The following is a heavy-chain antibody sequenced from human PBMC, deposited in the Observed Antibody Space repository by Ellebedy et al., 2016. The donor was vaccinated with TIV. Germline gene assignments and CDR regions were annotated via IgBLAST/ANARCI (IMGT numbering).Heavy chain of an antibody. CDR2: ISSSSSYI. Sequence: GGSLRLXCAASGFTFSSYSMNWVRQAPGKGLEWVSSISSSSSYIYYADSVKGRFTISRDNAKNSLYLQMNSLRAEDTAVYYCARGGSSGWTSQYYFDYWGQGTLVTVSS. V-gene: IGHV3-21*01. CDR1: GFTFSSYS. CDR3: ARGGSSGWTSQYYFDY. J-gene: IGHJ4*02. D-gene: IGHD6-19*01.